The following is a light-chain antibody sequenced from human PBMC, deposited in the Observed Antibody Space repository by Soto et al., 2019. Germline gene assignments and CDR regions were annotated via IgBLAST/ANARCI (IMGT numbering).Light chain of an antibody. V-gene: IGKV3-20*01. Sequence: EIVLTQSPGTLSLSPGERATLSCRASQSVTNNYLAWYQRKPGQPPRLLIYGTSYRSTDIPRRFSCSGSGTDFTLTITRLEPEDFAVYYCQQYGSSPPTFGQGTKVEIK. CDR3: QQYGSSPPT. CDR1: QSVTNNY. CDR2: GTS. J-gene: IGKJ1*01.